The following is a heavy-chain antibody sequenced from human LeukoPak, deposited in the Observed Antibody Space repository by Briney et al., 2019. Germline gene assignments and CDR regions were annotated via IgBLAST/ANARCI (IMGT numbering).Heavy chain of an antibody. V-gene: IGHV3-53*01. D-gene: IGHD6-13*01. CDR3: AARDQGAAGTRAYYYYSMDV. Sequence: GGSLRLSCAASGFTVSSNYMSWVRQAPGKGLEWVSVIYSGGSTYYADSVKGRFTISRDNSKNTLYLQMNSLRAEDTAVYYCAARDQGAAGTRAYYYYSMDVWGQGTTVTVSS. J-gene: IGHJ6*02. CDR2: IYSGGST. CDR1: GFTVSSNY.